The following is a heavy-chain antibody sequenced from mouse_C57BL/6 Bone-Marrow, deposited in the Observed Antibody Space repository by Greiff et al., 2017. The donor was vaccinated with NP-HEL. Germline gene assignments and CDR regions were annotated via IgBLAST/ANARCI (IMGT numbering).Heavy chain of an antibody. D-gene: IGHD1-1*01. V-gene: IGHV1-26*01. CDR1: GYTFTDYY. Sequence: VQLQQSGPELVKPGASVKISCKASGYTFTDYYMNWVKQSHGKSLEWIGDINPNNGGTSYNQKFKGKATLTVDKSSSTAYMELRSPTSEDSAVYYCARYGSSYDWYFDVWGTGTTVTVSS. CDR3: ARYGSSYDWYFDV. J-gene: IGHJ1*03. CDR2: INPNNGGT.